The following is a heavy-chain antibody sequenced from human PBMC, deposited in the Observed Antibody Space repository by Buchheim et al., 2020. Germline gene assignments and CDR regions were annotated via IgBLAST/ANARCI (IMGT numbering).Heavy chain of an antibody. CDR3: AKVAHYYDSSGYFYYFDY. V-gene: IGHV3-23*01. CDR2: ISGSGGIT. CDR1: GFTFSSYA. D-gene: IGHD3-22*01. J-gene: IGHJ4*02. Sequence: EVQLLESGGGLVQPGGSLRLSCAASGFTFSSYAMSWVRQAPGKGLEWVSAISGSGGITYYADSVKGRFTISRDNYKNAMYTQMNSLRAEDTAVYYCAKVAHYYDSSGYFYYFDYWGQGTL.